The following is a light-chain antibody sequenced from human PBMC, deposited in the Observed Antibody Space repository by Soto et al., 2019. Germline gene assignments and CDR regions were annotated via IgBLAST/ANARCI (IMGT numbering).Light chain of an antibody. CDR2: EVR. CDR3: CSFTTTTSYV. V-gene: IGLV2-14*03. J-gene: IGLJ1*01. CDR1: TSDVGGYNS. Sequence: LTQPASVSGSPGQSITISCTGTTSDVGGYNSVSWYQQHPGKAPKLIIYEVRRRPSGVSNRFSGSMAANTASLTISGLQTEDEADYYCCSFTTTTSYVFGTGTKVTVL.